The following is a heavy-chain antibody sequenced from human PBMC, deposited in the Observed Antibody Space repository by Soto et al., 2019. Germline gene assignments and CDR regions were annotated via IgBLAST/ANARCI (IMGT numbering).Heavy chain of an antibody. CDR1: GYTFTSYD. CDR3: ARAMGGLDEFDY. D-gene: IGHD3-10*01. Sequence: ASVKVSCKASGYTFTSYDISWVRQAPGQGLEWMGWISAYNGYTNYAQKIQGRVTMTTDTSTSTAYMELRSLRSDDTAVYYCARAMGGLDEFDYWGQGTLVTVSS. V-gene: IGHV1-18*04. CDR2: ISAYNGYT. J-gene: IGHJ4*02.